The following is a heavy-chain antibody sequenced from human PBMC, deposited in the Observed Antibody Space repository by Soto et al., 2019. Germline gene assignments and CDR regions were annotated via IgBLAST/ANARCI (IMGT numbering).Heavy chain of an antibody. CDR1: GGTFSSYA. V-gene: IGHV1-69*13. D-gene: IGHD3-3*01. CDR2: IIPIFGTA. Sequence: ASVKVSCKASGGTFSSYAISWVRQAPGQGLEWMGGIIPIFGTANYAQKFQGSVTITADESTSTAYMELSSLRSEDTAVYYCARARPGRYDCWSGYYDAFDIWGQGTMVTVSS. CDR3: ARARPGRYDCWSGYYDAFDI. J-gene: IGHJ3*02.